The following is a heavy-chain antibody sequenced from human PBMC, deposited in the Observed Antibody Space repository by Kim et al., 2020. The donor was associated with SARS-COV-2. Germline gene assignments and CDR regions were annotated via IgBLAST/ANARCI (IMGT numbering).Heavy chain of an antibody. CDR2: IYWDDDK. Sequence: SGPTLVNPTQTLTLTCTFSGFSLSTSGVGVGWIRQPPGKALEWLALIYWDDDKRYSPSLKSRLTITKDTSKNQVVLTMTNMDPVDTATYYYAHTISRITILRTPNDAFDIWGQGTMVTVSS. J-gene: IGHJ3*02. CDR1: GFSLSTSGVG. D-gene: IGHD3-9*01. CDR3: AHTISRITILRTPNDAFDI. V-gene: IGHV2-5*02.